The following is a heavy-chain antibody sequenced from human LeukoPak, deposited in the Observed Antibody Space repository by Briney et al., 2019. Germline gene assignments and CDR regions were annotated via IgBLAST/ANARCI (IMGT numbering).Heavy chain of an antibody. Sequence: RAGGSLRLSCAASGFTISGYYMHWIRQAPGKGLERVSGIDGSDNTDYADSVKGRFSISRDTSENTLYFQMNRLRVEDTAVYYCGRGGPVAVAAAGGRSDLWGQGTLVTVSS. CDR3: GRGGPVAVAAAGGRSDL. CDR2: IDGSDNT. D-gene: IGHD6-13*01. CDR1: GFTISGYY. J-gene: IGHJ4*02. V-gene: IGHV3-53*01.